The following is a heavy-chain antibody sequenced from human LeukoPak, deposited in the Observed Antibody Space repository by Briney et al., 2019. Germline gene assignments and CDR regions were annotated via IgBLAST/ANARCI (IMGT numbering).Heavy chain of an antibody. J-gene: IGHJ4*02. V-gene: IGHV4-59*01. Sequence: SETLSLTCTVSGGSISVDYWGWIRQPPGKGLEWIGYISYSGSTNYNPSLKSRVTISTDTSKNQFSLKLSSVTAADTAVYYCARDRSSGWLLDYWGQGTLVTVSS. CDR2: ISYSGST. D-gene: IGHD6-19*01. CDR1: GGSISVDY. CDR3: ARDRSSGWLLDY.